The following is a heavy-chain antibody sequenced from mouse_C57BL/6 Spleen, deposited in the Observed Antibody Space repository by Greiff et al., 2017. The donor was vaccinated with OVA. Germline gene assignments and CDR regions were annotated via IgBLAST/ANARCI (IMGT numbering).Heavy chain of an antibody. CDR1: GFTFNTYA. J-gene: IGHJ4*01. D-gene: IGHD1-1*01. V-gene: IGHV10-3*01. CDR2: IRSKSSNYAT. Sequence: EVKLVESGGGLVQPKGSLKLSCAASGFTFNTYAMHWVRQAPGKGLEWVARIRSKSSNYATYYADSVKERFTISRDDSQSMLYLQMNNLKTEDTAMYYCVRAGTVVATDYAMDYWGQGTSVTVSS. CDR3: VRAGTVVATDYAMDY.